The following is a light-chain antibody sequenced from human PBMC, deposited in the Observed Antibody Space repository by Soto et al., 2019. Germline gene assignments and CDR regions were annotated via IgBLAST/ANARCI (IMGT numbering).Light chain of an antibody. CDR2: TVS. J-gene: IGKJ2*01. CDR3: QQYGPSPPYT. CDR1: QSLLDSDDGDTH. Sequence: EIVMTQTPLSLPVTPGEPASISCRSSQSLLDSDDGDTHLDWFLQKPGQSPQLLIYTVSYRASGVPDRFSGSGSGTDFTLKISRVEAEDVGVYYCQQYGPSPPYTFGQGTTLEIK. V-gene: IGKV2-40*01.